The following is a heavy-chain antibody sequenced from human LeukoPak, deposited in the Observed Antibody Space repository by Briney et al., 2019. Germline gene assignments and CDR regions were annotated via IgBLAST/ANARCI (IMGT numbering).Heavy chain of an antibody. D-gene: IGHD6-6*01. CDR2: IDPDTGGT. J-gene: IGHJ6*04. CDR1: EFTFTGYY. CDR3: ARDSRVSLDV. Sequence: ASVKVSCKASEFTFTGYYMNWVQQAPGQGLEWMGRIDPDTGGTVYAQKFQGRVSMTRDTSVNTAYMDLSRLTSDDTAVYYCARDSRVSLDVWGKGTTVTVSS. V-gene: IGHV1-2*06.